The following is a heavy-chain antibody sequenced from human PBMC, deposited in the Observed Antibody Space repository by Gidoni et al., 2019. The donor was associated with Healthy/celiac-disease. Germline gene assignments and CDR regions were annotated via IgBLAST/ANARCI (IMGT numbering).Heavy chain of an antibody. J-gene: IGHJ4*02. Sequence: QVQLVESGGGVVQPGRSLRLSCAASGFTFRSYGMHWVRQAPGKGLEWVAVISYDGSNKYYADSVKGRFTISRDNSKNTLYLQMNSLRAEDTAVYYCAKDPGESGYDSFDYWGQGTLVTVSS. D-gene: IGHD5-12*01. CDR3: AKDPGESGYDSFDY. CDR1: GFTFRSYG. V-gene: IGHV3-30*18. CDR2: ISYDGSNK.